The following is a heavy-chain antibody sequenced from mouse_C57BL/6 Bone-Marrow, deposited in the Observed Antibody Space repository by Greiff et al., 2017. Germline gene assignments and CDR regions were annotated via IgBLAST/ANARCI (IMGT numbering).Heavy chain of an antibody. CDR3: ASRYYSNLFDY. Sequence: ESGPGLVKPSQSLSLTCSVTGYSITSGYYWNWIRQFPGNKLEWMGYISYDGSNNYNPSLKNRISITRDTSKNQFFLKLKSVTTEDTSTYYCASRYYSNLFDYWGQGTTLTVSS. V-gene: IGHV3-6*01. D-gene: IGHD2-5*01. J-gene: IGHJ2*01. CDR2: ISYDGSN. CDR1: GYSITSGYY.